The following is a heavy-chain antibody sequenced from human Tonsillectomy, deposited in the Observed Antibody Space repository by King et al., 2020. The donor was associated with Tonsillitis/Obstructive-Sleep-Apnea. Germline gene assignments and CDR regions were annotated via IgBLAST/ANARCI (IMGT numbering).Heavy chain of an antibody. J-gene: IGHJ4*02. CDR1: GFTFSSYW. CDR2: IKQDGSEK. Sequence: VQLVESGGGLVQPGGSLRLSCAASGFTFSSYWMNWVRQAPGKGLEWGANIKQDGSEKYYVDSVKGRFTISRDNAKNSLYLQMDSPRVEDTAVYYCARDGFNYGVDHWGQGTLVTVSS. D-gene: IGHD3-16*01. CDR3: ARDGFNYGVDH. V-gene: IGHV3-7*04.